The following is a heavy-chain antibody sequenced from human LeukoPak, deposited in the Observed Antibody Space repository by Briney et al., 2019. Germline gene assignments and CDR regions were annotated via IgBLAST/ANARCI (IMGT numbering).Heavy chain of an antibody. CDR3: ASLVDTAMVYAPGY. D-gene: IGHD5-18*01. Sequence: GGSLTLSCSASGFTFSSYSMNWVRQPPGKGLDWVSSISSSSSYIYYADSVKGRFTISRDNAKNSLYLQMNSLRAEDTAVYYCASLVDTAMVYAPGYWGQGTLVTVSS. V-gene: IGHV3-21*01. CDR1: GFTFSSYS. CDR2: ISSSSSYI. J-gene: IGHJ4*02.